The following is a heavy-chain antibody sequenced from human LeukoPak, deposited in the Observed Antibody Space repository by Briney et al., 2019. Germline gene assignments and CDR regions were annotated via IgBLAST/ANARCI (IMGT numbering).Heavy chain of an antibody. CDR3: ARYSGSYGMDV. J-gene: IGHJ6*02. D-gene: IGHD1-26*01. Sequence: SETLSLTCTVSGGSISSSSYYWGWIRQPPGKGLEWIGYIYYSGSTNYNPSLKSRVTISVDTSKNQFSLKLSSVTAADTAVYYCARYSGSYGMDVWGQGTTVTVSS. CDR1: GGSISSSSYY. V-gene: IGHV4-61*05. CDR2: IYYSGST.